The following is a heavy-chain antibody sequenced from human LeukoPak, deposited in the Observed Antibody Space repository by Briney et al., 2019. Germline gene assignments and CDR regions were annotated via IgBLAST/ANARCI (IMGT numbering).Heavy chain of an antibody. CDR1: GFAFSDYN. V-gene: IGHV3-11*01. CDR2: ISRSGSTK. CDR3: ARVLRYCSGGNCYSGGLGYMDV. J-gene: IGHJ6*03. Sequence: GSLRLFCAASGFAFSDYNMNWIRQAPGKGLEWVSSISRSGSTKYYADSVKGRFTISRDNAKNSLFLQMNSLRAEDTAVYYCARVLRYCSGGNCYSGGLGYMDVWGKGTTVTISS. D-gene: IGHD2-15*01.